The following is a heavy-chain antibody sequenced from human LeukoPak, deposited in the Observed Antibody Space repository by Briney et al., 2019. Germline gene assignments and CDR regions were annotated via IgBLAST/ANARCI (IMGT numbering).Heavy chain of an antibody. V-gene: IGHV1-2*02. D-gene: IGHD6-13*01. CDR1: GYTFTGYY. J-gene: IGHJ5*02. Sequence: GASVKVSCKASGYTFTGYYMHWGRQAPGHGLEWMGWINPNSGGTDYAQKFQSRVTMTRDTSISTAYMELSRLRSDATAVYYCARAGEIAAAGSLYNWVDPWGQGTLVTVSS. CDR3: ARAGEIAAAGSLYNWVDP. CDR2: INPNSGGT.